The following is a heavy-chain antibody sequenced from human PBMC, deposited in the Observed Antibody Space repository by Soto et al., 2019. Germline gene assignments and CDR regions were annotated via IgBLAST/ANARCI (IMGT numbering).Heavy chain of an antibody. CDR3: ASCSGGSCYPPSGWFDP. D-gene: IGHD2-15*01. J-gene: IGHJ5*02. CDR1: GGSISSSSYY. Sequence: QLQLQESGPGLVKLSETLSLTCTVSGGSISSSSYYWGWIRQPPGKGLEWIGSIYYSGSTYYNPSLTSRVTISVDTSKNQFSLKLSSVTAADTAVYYCASCSGGSCYPPSGWFDPWGQGTLVTVSS. CDR2: IYYSGST. V-gene: IGHV4-39*01.